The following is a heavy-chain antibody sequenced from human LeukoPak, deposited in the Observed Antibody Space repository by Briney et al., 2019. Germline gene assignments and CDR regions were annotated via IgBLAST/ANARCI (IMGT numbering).Heavy chain of an antibody. Sequence: SVKISYKASGGTFSSYAISWVRQAPGQGLEWMGGIIPIFGTANYAQKFQGRVTITTDESTSTAYMELSTVRSEDTAVYYGERYGRAVAGTWGQGAMVTVSS. V-gene: IGHV1-69*05. CDR3: ERYGRAVAGT. CDR2: IIPIFGTA. J-gene: IGHJ4*02. CDR1: GGTFSSYA. D-gene: IGHD6-19*01.